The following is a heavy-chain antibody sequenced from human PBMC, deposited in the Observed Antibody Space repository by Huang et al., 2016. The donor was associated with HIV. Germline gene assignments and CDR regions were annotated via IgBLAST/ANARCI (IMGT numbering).Heavy chain of an antibody. CDR2: IYYIGNG. J-gene: IGHJ6*03. Sequence: QLQLQESGPGLVKPSETLSLTCTVSGGSISSSSYYWGWIRQSPGKDLEWIGSIYYIGNGYYNPSLKSRVTMSVDRSSNQFSLKMHSVTAADTAVYYCASRTTVTTTSNYHYFYMDVWGKGTTVIVSS. D-gene: IGHD4-17*01. CDR1: GGSISSSSYY. CDR3: ASRTTVTTTSNYHYFYMDV. V-gene: IGHV4-39*01.